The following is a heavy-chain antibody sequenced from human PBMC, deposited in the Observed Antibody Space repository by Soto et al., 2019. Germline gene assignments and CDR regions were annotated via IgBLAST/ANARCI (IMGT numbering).Heavy chain of an antibody. Sequence: QVQLQESGPGLVKPSQTLSLTCTVSGGSISSGDYYWSWIRQHPGKGLEWIGYIYYSGSTYYNPSLNSRVTISVDTSKNQFYLKRSSVTAADTAVYYCARWWSGSRQGFDPWGQGTLVTVSS. CDR2: IYYSGST. CDR1: GGSISSGDYY. J-gene: IGHJ5*02. D-gene: IGHD3-3*01. V-gene: IGHV4-31*03. CDR3: ARWWSGSRQGFDP.